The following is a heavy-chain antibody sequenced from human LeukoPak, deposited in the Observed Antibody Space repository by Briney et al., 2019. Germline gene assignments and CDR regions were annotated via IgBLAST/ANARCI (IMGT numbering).Heavy chain of an antibody. D-gene: IGHD2-15*01. CDR3: ARVGAYAAVSC. CDR2: IISSGSTI. Sequence: PGGSLRLSCAASGFTFSTYEMNWVRQAPGKGLEWVSYIISSGSTIYYADSVKGRFTISRDNAKNSLYLQMNGLRAEDTGVYYCARVGAYAAVSCWGRGTLVTVSS. V-gene: IGHV3-48*03. CDR1: GFTFSTYE. J-gene: IGHJ4*02.